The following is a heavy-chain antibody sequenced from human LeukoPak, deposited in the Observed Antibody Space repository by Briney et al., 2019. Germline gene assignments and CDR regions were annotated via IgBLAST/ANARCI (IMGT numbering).Heavy chain of an antibody. D-gene: IGHD3-10*01. CDR1: GFTFSDYA. J-gene: IGHJ4*02. V-gene: IGHV3-23*01. CDR3: AKLDRGWGVITKD. CDR2: IGGSSDFT. Sequence: GGSLRLSCAASGFTFSDYAMSWVRQAPGKGLEWVSAIGGSSDFTYYAEYVKGRFTISRDNSKETLYLQMNSLRAEDTAVYYCAKLDRGWGVITKDWGQGTLVTVSS.